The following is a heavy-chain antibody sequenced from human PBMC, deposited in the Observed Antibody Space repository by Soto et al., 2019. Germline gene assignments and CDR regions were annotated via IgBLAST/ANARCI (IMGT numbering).Heavy chain of an antibody. J-gene: IGHJ6*02. CDR1: GDTFSSYA. V-gene: IGHV1-8*02. CDR2: MNPNSGNT. Sequence: GASVKVSCKTSGDTFSSYAISWVRQATGQGLEWMGWMNPNSGNTGYAQKFQGRVTMTRNTSISTAYMELSSLRSEDTAVYYCASAGDGTYGRRTYYYYYGMDVWGQGTTVTVSS. D-gene: IGHD3-10*02. CDR3: ASAGDGTYGRRTYYYYYGMDV.